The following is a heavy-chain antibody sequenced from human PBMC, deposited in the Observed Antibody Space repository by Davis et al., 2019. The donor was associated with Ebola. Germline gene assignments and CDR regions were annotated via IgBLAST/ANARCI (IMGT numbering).Heavy chain of an antibody. CDR3: ASGTPVLVPDATGVSYYHGMDV. Sequence: SVKVSCKASGYTFTSYYMHWVRQAPGQGLEWMGRIIPLNGITDYAQKFQGRVTITADKSTATAYMELSSLGSEDTAVYYCASGTPVLVPDATGVSYYHGMDVWGKGTTVTVSS. CDR2: IIPLNGIT. D-gene: IGHD2-2*01. V-gene: IGHV1-69*02. J-gene: IGHJ6*04. CDR1: GYTFTSYY.